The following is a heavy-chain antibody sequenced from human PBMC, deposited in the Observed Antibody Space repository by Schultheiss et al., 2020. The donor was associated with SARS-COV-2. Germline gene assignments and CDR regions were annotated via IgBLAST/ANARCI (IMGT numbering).Heavy chain of an antibody. CDR2: ISSSSSYI. D-gene: IGHD3-22*01. CDR1: GFTFSSYS. J-gene: IGHJ4*02. Sequence: GGSLRLSCAASGFTFSSYSMNWVRQAPGKGLEWVSSISSSSSYIYYADSAKGRFTISRDNSKNTLYLQMNSLRAEDTAVYYCARRERYYYDSSGYYYFDYWGQGTLVTVSS. CDR3: ARRERYYYDSSGYYYFDY. V-gene: IGHV3-21*01.